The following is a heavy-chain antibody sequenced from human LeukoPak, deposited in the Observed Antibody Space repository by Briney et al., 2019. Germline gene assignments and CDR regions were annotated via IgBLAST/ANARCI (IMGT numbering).Heavy chain of an antibody. Sequence: GGSLRLSCAVSGFTFSKAWMSWVRQTPGKGLEWVGRILSNIDGGTTDYAAPVKGRFTISRDDSKSTLYLQMNSLKTEDTAVYHCTRDRGAYNLYDYWGQGTLVTVSS. CDR2: ILSNIDGGTT. J-gene: IGHJ4*02. CDR3: TRDRGAYNLYDY. CDR1: GFTFSKAW. V-gene: IGHV3-15*01. D-gene: IGHD1-1*01.